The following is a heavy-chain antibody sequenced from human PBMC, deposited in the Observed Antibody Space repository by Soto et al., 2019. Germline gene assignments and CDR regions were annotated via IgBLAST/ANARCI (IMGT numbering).Heavy chain of an antibody. V-gene: IGHV4-34*01. CDR3: ASELVVPAATNISNWFDP. Sequence: KQSQTLSLTCAVYGGSFSGYYWSWIRQPPGKGLEWIGEINHSGSTNYNPSLKSRVTISVDTSKNQFSLKLSSVTAADTVVYYCASELVVPAATNISNWFDPWGQGTLVTVSS. D-gene: IGHD2-2*01. J-gene: IGHJ5*02. CDR2: INHSGST. CDR1: GGSFSGYY.